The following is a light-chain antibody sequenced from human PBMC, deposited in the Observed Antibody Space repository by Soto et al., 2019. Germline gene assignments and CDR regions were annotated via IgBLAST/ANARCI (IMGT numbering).Light chain of an antibody. J-gene: IGLJ3*02. Sequence: QSVLTQSPSVSGAPGQRVTISCTGSNSNTGAGYDVHWYQQVPGTAPKLLIYGNSNRPSGVPDRFSGSKSGTSASLAITGLQAEDEADYYCQSYDSTLSLWVFGGGTKLTVL. CDR2: GNS. V-gene: IGLV1-40*01. CDR1: NSNTGAGYD. CDR3: QSYDSTLSLWV.